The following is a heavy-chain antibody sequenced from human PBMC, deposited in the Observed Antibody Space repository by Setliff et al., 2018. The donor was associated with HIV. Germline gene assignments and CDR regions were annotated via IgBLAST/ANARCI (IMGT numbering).Heavy chain of an antibody. Sequence: GESLKISCKASEYSFSNYWIGWVRQMPGKGLEWMGIIYPGDSDTRYSPSFQGQVTISADKSITTAYLQWSGLKASDTAIYYCARLGPGPMFRTNFDYWGQGTQVTVSS. CDR2: IYPGDSDT. CDR1: EYSFSNYW. J-gene: IGHJ4*02. V-gene: IGHV5-51*01. D-gene: IGHD3-10*01. CDR3: ARLGPGPMFRTNFDY.